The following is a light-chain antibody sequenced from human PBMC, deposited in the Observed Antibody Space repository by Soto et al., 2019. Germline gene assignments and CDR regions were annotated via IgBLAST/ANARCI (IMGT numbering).Light chain of an antibody. Sequence: EIVLTRSPGPLSLSPGERATLSCRASQSVSNTYLAWYQQKPGQAPRLLIYGASNRATGIPDRFSGSGSGTDFTLTISRLEPEDFAVYYCQQYGSSGTFGQGTKVEIK. CDR3: QQYGSSGT. CDR2: GAS. V-gene: IGKV3-20*01. CDR1: QSVSNTY. J-gene: IGKJ1*01.